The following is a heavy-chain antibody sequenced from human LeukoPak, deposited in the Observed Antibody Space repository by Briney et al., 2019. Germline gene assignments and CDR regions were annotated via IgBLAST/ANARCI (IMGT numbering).Heavy chain of an antibody. CDR3: ARSEGYAFDP. CDR2: IYYSGST. D-gene: IGHD2-15*01. CDR1: GGSFSSGDYY. J-gene: IGHJ5*02. Sequence: SETLSLTCTVFGGSFSSGDYYWSWLRQPPGKGLEWTGYIYYSGSTFYNPSLKSRVTISLDTSKSQFSLKLSSVSAADTAVYYCARSEGYAFDPWGQGTLVTVSS. V-gene: IGHV4-30-4*01.